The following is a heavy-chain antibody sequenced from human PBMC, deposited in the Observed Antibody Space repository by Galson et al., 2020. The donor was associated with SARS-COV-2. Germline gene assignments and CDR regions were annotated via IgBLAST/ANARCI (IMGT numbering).Heavy chain of an antibody. Sequence: SETLSLTCAVYGGSLGGNYWSWIRQPPGKGLEWIGEINHSGSTNYNPSLKSRVTISVDTSKNQFSLKVSSVNAADTAVYYCARKGWKVFYYYYGMDVWGQGTTVTVSS. V-gene: IGHV4-34*01. CDR1: GGSLGGNY. CDR2: INHSGST. CDR3: ARKGWKVFYYYYGMDV. D-gene: IGHD1-1*01. J-gene: IGHJ6*02.